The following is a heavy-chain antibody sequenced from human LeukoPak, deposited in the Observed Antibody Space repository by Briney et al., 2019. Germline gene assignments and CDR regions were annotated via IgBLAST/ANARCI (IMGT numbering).Heavy chain of an antibody. CDR1: GYTFTSYD. V-gene: IGHV1-8*01. D-gene: IGHD6-6*01. CDR2: MNPNSGNT. J-gene: IGHJ4*02. CDR3: ARIYAIAARSSFDY. Sequence: ASVKVSCKASGYTFTSYDINWVRQATGQGLEWMRWMNPNSGNTGYAQKFQGRVTMTRNTSISTAYMELSSLRSEDTAVYYCARIYAIAARSSFDYWGQGTLVTVSS.